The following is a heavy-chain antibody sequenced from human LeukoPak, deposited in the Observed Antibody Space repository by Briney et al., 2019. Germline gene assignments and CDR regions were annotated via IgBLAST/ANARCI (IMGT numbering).Heavy chain of an antibody. CDR2: INPSVGGT. CDR1: GYGFTSYY. V-gene: IGHV1-46*03. J-gene: IGHJ4*02. Sequence: ASVKVSCKAFGYGFTSYYIHWVRQAPGQGLEWMGIINPSVGGTTYARKFQGRVTMTRDTSTSTVYMELGSLRSEDTAVYYCARHGSGRYYPAEGRVDYWGQGTLVTVSS. D-gene: IGHD3-10*01. CDR3: ARHGSGRYYPAEGRVDY.